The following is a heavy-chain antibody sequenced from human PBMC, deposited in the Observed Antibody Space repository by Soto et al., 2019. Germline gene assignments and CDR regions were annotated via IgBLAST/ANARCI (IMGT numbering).Heavy chain of an antibody. CDR2: INPSGGST. CDR1: GYNFTSYY. CDR3: ARDVVRHYSDSSGYSLDY. Sequence: QVQLVQSGAEVKKPGASVKVSCKASGYNFTSYYMHWVRQAPGQGLEWMGIINPSGGSTSYAQKLQGRVTMTRDTSTSTVYMELRSLRSEDTAVYYCARDVVRHYSDSSGYSLDYWGQGTLVTVSS. V-gene: IGHV1-46*01. J-gene: IGHJ4*02. D-gene: IGHD3-22*01.